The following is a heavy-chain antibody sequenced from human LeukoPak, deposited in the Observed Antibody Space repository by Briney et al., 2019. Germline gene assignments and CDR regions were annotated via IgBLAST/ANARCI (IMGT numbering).Heavy chain of an antibody. CDR3: TRDQPSSGWGFDS. J-gene: IGHJ4*02. CDR2: INGRGFSI. D-gene: IGHD6-19*01. CDR1: GFTFSAYS. V-gene: IGHV3-21*06. Sequence: GGSLRLSCATSGFTFSAYSMNWVRHAPGKGLEWVANINGRGFSIHYADSIKGRFTISRDNTKDLLYLQMTSLRADDTALYYCTRDQPSSGWGFDSWGRGTLVIVSS.